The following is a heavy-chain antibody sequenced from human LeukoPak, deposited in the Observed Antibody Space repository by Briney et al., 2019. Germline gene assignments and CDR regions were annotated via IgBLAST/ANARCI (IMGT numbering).Heavy chain of an antibody. CDR1: GYTFTGYY. CDR3: AREGDYFQH. J-gene: IGHJ1*01. Sequence: EASVKVSCKASGYTFTGYYMHWVRQAPGQGLEWMGWINPNSGGTNYAQKFQGRVTMTRDTSISTVYMELTRLTSDDTAVYYCAREGDYFQHWGQGTLVTVSS. V-gene: IGHV1-2*02. CDR2: INPNSGGT.